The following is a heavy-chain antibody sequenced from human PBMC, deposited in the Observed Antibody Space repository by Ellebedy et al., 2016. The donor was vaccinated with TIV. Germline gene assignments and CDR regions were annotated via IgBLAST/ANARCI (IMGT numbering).Heavy chain of an antibody. CDR1: GYTFINYG. Sequence: AASVKVSCKASGYTFINYGFIWVRQAPGQGLEWMGWINTYNGNRNYAQKLQGRLTMTTDPSTGTAYMELRSLRSDDTAVYYCARYRLGEGSGYEFFDYWGQGTLVTVSS. V-gene: IGHV1-18*04. CDR3: ARYRLGEGSGYEFFDY. J-gene: IGHJ4*02. CDR2: INTYNGNR. D-gene: IGHD5-12*01.